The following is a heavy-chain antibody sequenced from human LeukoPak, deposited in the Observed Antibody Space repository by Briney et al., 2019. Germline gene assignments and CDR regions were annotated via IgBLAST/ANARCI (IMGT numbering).Heavy chain of an antibody. CDR2: IYYSGST. CDR3: AREVVAATSWFDP. D-gene: IGHD2-15*01. J-gene: IGHJ5*02. CDR1: GGSISSSSYY. V-gene: IGHV4-61*01. Sequence: TSETLSLTCTVSGGSISSSSYYWGWIRQPPGKGLEWIGYIYYSGSTNYNPSLKSRVTISVDTSKNQFSLKLSSVTAADTAVYYCAREVVAATSWFDPWGQGTLVTVSS.